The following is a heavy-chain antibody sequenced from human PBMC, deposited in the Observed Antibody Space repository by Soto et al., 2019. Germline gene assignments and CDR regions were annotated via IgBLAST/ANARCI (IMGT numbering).Heavy chain of an antibody. D-gene: IGHD5-12*01. CDR1: GYTFTSYG. Sequence: ASVKVSCKASGYTFTSYGISWVRQAPGQGLEWMGWISAYNGNTNYAQKLQGRVTMTTDTSTSTAYMELGSLRSDDTAVYYCARDPSSGYKTSHWFDPWGQGTLVTVSS. CDR2: ISAYNGNT. CDR3: ARDPSSGYKTSHWFDP. V-gene: IGHV1-18*01. J-gene: IGHJ5*02.